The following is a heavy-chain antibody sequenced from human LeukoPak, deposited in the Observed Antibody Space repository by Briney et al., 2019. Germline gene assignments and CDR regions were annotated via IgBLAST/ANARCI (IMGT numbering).Heavy chain of an antibody. CDR2: IKPDGSEK. CDR1: RFTFSNYW. CDR3: ARRVPEITAGFYYYGMDV. V-gene: IGHV3-7*01. D-gene: IGHD2-2*01. Sequence: PGGSLRLSCAASRFTFSNYWMSWVRQAPGKGLEWVANIKPDGSEKYYVDSVKGRFTISRDNVKNSLYLQMSSLRAEDTAVYYYARRVPEITAGFYYYGMDVWGQGTTVTVSS. J-gene: IGHJ6*02.